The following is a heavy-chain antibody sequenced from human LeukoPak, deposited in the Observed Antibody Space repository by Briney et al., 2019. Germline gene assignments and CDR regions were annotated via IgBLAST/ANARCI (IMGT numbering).Heavy chain of an antibody. Sequence: KTSETLSLTCTVSGYSISSGYYWGWIRQPPGKGLEWIGSIYHSGSTYYNPSLKSRVTISVDTSKNQFSLELSSVTAADTAVYYCARVVDSGYSSSSILLDYWGQGTLVTVSS. CDR3: ARVVDSGYSSSSILLDY. CDR2: IYHSGST. V-gene: IGHV4-38-2*02. J-gene: IGHJ4*02. CDR1: GYSISSGYY. D-gene: IGHD6-13*01.